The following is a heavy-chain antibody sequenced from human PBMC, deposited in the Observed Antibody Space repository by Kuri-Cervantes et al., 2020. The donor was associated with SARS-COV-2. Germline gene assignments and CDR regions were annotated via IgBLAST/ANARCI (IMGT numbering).Heavy chain of an antibody. CDR3: ARASDYYDSSGYYYDGAFDP. D-gene: IGHD3-22*01. V-gene: IGHV3-7*01. J-gene: IGHJ5*02. CDR1: GFTFSSYW. Sequence: GESLKISCAASGFTFSSYWMSWVHQAPGKGLEWVANIKQDGSEKYYVDSVKGRFTISRDNAKNSLYLQMNSLRAEDTAVYYCARASDYYDSSGYYYDGAFDPWGQGTLVTVSS. CDR2: IKQDGSEK.